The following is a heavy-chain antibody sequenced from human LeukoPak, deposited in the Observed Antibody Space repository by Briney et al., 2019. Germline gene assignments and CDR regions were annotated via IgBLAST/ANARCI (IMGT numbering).Heavy chain of an antibody. J-gene: IGHJ3*02. CDR1: GGSISSYY. Sequence: SETLSLTCTVSGGSISSYYWSWIRQPPGKGLEWIGYIYYSGSTNYNPSLKSRVTISVDTSKNQSSLKLSSVTAADTAVYYCARGRVLLWFGEASLDIWGQGTMVTVSS. CDR3: ARGRVLLWFGEASLDI. D-gene: IGHD3-10*01. V-gene: IGHV4-59*01. CDR2: IYYSGST.